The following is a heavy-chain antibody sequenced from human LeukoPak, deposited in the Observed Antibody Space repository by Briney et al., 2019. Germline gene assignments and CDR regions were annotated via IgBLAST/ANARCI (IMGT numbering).Heavy chain of an antibody. Sequence: KPGESLKISCKGSGYRFTNYWIGWVRQMPGKRLEWMGIIYPGDSDSRYSPSFQGQVTISADKSISTAYLQRSSLKASDTAMYYCARQNSGWEKGTIDYWGQGTLVTVSS. CDR2: IYPGDSDS. V-gene: IGHV5-51*01. D-gene: IGHD6-19*01. CDR1: GYRFTNYW. CDR3: ARQNSGWEKGTIDY. J-gene: IGHJ4*02.